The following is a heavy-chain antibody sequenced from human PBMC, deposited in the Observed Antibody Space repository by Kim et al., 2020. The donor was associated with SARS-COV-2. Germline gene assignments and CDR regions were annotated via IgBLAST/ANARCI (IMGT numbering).Heavy chain of an antibody. V-gene: IGHV4-31*03. CDR3: ARDWRDSSSWTNWFDP. CDR1: GGSISSGGYY. Sequence: SETLSLTCTVSGGSISSGGYYWSWIRQHPGKGLEWIGYIYYSGGTYYNPSLKSRVTISVDTSKNQFSLKLSSVTAADTAVYYCARDWRDSSSWTNWFDPWGQGTLVTVSS. D-gene: IGHD6-13*01. J-gene: IGHJ5*02. CDR2: IYYSGGT.